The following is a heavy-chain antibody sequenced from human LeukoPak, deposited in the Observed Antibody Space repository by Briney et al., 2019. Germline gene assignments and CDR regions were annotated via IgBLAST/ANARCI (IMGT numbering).Heavy chain of an antibody. D-gene: IGHD4/OR15-4a*01. Sequence: PSETLSLTCTVSGGSISSYYWSWIRQPPGKGLEWIGYIYYSGSTNYNPSLKSRVTISVDTSKNQFSLKLSSVTAADTAVYYCARLIMGCSSPYFDLWGRGTLVTVSS. V-gene: IGHV4-59*08. CDR1: GGSISSYY. CDR3: ARLIMGCSSPYFDL. J-gene: IGHJ2*01. CDR2: IYYSGST.